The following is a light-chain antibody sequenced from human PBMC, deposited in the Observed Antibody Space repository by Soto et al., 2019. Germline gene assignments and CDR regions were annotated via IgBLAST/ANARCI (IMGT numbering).Light chain of an antibody. J-gene: IGKJ5*01. V-gene: IGKV3-15*01. CDR3: QQYIKWPIT. CDR2: DAS. CDR1: ETVSSY. Sequence: EIVMTQSPATLSVSPGERATLSCRASETVSSYLLWYQQKPGQAPRLLISDASTRATGIPARFSGSGSGTEFTLTVSSLQSEDFAVYYCQQYIKWPITFGQGTRLEIK.